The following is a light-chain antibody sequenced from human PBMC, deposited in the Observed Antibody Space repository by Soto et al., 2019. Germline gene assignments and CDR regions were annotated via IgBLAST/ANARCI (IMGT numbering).Light chain of an antibody. V-gene: IGKV3D-15*01. CDR2: GAS. CDR1: QSVSSN. J-gene: IGKJ5*01. CDR3: QQYNNWPAIT. Sequence: EIVMTQSPATLSVSPGERATLSCRAGQSVSSNLAWYQQKPGQAPRLLIHGASTRATGIPARFSGSGSGTEFTLTISSLQSEDFAVYYCQQYNNWPAITFGQGTRLEIK.